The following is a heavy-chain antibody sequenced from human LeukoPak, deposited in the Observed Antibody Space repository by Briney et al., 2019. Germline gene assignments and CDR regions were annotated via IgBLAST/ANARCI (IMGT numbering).Heavy chain of an antibody. CDR1: GGSISSYY. CDR3: ARGRGYSGYPSAFDY. D-gene: IGHD5-12*01. Sequence: PSETLSLTCTVSGGSISSYYWSWIRQPPGKGLEWIGYIYYSGSTNYNPSLKSRVTISVDTPKNQFSLKLSSVTAADTAVYYCARGRGYSGYPSAFDYWGQGTLVTVSS. V-gene: IGHV4-59*08. CDR2: IYYSGST. J-gene: IGHJ4*02.